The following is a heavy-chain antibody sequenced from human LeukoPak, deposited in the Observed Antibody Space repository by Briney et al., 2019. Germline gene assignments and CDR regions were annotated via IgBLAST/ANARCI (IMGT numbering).Heavy chain of an antibody. V-gene: IGHV4-34*01. CDR3: ASATVTTPLSKYYFDY. J-gene: IGHJ4*02. CDR2: INHSGST. Sequence: SETLSLTCAVYGGSFSGYYWSWIRQPPGKGLEWTGEINHSGSTNYNPSLKSRVTISVDTSKNQFSLKLSSVTAADTAVYYCASATVTTPLSKYYFDYWGQGTLVTVSS. CDR1: GGSFSGYY. D-gene: IGHD4-17*01.